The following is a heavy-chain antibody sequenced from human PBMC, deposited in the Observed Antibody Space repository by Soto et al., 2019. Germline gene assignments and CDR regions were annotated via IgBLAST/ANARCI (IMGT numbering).Heavy chain of an antibody. CDR2: IYPGDSDT. J-gene: IGHJ5*02. CDR1: GFSFTSHW. V-gene: IGHV5-51*01. Sequence: RGESLKISCKGSGFSFTSHWIAWVRQMPGKGLEWMGIIYPGDSDTRYSPSFQDQVTISADTSVSTAYLQWSSLKASDTAMYYCARQNRNWFDPWGQGTLVTVSS. CDR3: ARQNRNWFDP.